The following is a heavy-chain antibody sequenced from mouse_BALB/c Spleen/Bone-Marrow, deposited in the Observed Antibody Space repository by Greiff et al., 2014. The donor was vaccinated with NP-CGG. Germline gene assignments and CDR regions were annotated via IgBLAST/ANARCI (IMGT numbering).Heavy chain of an antibody. D-gene: IGHD1-1*01. Sequence: VKLMESGPGLVAPSQSLSIACTASGFSLTSYGVHWVRQPPGKGLEWLGAIWAGGSTDYNSALMSRLSISKDNSKSQVFLKMNSLQTDDTATYYCARALYYYGSSYYTMDYWGQGTSVIVSS. J-gene: IGHJ4*01. CDR2: IWAGGST. CDR3: ARALYYYGSSYYTMDY. V-gene: IGHV2-9*02. CDR1: GFSLTSYG.